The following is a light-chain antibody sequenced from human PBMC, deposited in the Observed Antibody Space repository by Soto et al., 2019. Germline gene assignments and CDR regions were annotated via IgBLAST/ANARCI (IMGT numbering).Light chain of an antibody. CDR1: NNDVANYNL. CDR2: EGS. J-gene: IGLJ3*02. V-gene: IGLV2-23*01. CDR3: CSYAGSRSWV. Sequence: QSALTQPASVSGSPGQSITISCTGTNNDVANYNLVSWYQQHPGKAPKLRIYEGSKRLSGVSNRFSGSKSANTASLTISGLQAEEAADYYCCSYAGSRSWVFGGGTKLTVL.